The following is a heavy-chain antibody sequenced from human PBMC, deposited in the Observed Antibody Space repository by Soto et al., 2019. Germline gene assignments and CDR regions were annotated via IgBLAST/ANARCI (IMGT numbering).Heavy chain of an antibody. CDR1: GDSVSSNSAA. J-gene: IGHJ6*02. CDR2: TYYRSKWYN. Sequence: PSQTLSLTCAISGDSVSSNSAAWNWIRQSPSRGLEWLGRTYYRSKWYNDYAVSVKSRITINPDTSKSQFSLQLNSVTPEDTAVYYCAREVYVDTAMVLMFGMDAWGQGTTVTVSS. CDR3: AREVYVDTAMVLMFGMDA. D-gene: IGHD5-18*01. V-gene: IGHV6-1*01.